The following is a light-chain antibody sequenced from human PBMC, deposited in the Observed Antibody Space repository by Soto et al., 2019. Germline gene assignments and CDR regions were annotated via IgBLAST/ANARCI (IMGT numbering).Light chain of an antibody. J-gene: IGKJ1*01. Sequence: IVLTQSTGTLSLSPVERATLSCRASQSVSSSYLAWYQQKPGQAPRLLIYGASSRATGIPARLSGSGSGTNFTIAISSMKSEDFEVYYCQQYAYWTETFGHGTKVDIK. CDR3: QQYAYWTET. CDR2: GAS. CDR1: QSVSSSY. V-gene: IGKV3-20*01.